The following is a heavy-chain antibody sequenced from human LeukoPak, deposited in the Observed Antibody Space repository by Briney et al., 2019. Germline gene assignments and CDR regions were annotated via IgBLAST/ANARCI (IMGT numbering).Heavy chain of an antibody. D-gene: IGHD2-2*02. CDR2: IYPGDSDT. CDR3: ARHEGYCSSTSCYSIFDY. CDR1: GYSFTSYW. Sequence: GESLKISCKGSGYSFTSYWIGWVRQMPGKGLEWMGIIYPGDSDTRYSPSFQGQVTISADKSISTAYLQWSSLKAPDTAMYYCARHEGYCSSTSCYSIFDYWGQGTLVTVSS. V-gene: IGHV5-51*01. J-gene: IGHJ4*02.